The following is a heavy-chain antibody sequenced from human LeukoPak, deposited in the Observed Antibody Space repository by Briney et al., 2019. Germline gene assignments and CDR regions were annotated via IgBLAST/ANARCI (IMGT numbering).Heavy chain of an antibody. D-gene: IGHD2-2*01. CDR1: GFTFSGYY. Sequence: GGSLRLSCAASGFTFSGYYMSWIRQAPGKGLEWVSYISSSGSTIYYADSVKGRFTISRDNAKNSLYLQMNSLSAEGTAVYYWARRPAAMYNGFDPWGQGTLVTVSS. CDR2: ISSSGSTI. CDR3: ARRPAAMYNGFDP. J-gene: IGHJ5*02. V-gene: IGHV3-11*01.